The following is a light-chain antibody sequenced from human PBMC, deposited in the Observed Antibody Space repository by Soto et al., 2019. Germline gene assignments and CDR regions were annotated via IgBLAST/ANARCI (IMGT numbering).Light chain of an antibody. CDR3: YSYTTTGTYA. CDR2: DVS. CDR1: SSDVGGYKY. Sequence: QSALTQPASVSGSPGQSIAISCTGTSSDVGGYKYVSWYQQHPAKVPKLMIYDVSNRPSRVSDRFSGSKSGNTASLTISGLHAEDEADYYCYSYTTTGTYALATATKLTVL. J-gene: IGLJ1*01. V-gene: IGLV2-14*01.